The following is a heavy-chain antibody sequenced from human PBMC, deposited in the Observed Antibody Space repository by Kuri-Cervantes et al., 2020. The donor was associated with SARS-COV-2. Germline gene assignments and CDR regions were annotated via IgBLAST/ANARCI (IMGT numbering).Heavy chain of an antibody. D-gene: IGHD1-1*01. CDR2: ISGYNDNA. CDR1: GYTFTNFG. Sequence: ASVKVSCKASGYTFTNFGFSWVRQAPGQGLEWMGWISGYNDNANYAENLQDRVTLTTDTSTRTAYMELRSLTSDDTAVYYCVRGPSSSDDFMDVWGQGTTVTVSS. CDR3: VRGPSSSDDFMDV. J-gene: IGHJ6*02. V-gene: IGHV1-18*04.